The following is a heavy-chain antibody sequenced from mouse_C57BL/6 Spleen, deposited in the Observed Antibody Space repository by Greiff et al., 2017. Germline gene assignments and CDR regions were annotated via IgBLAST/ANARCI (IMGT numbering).Heavy chain of an antibody. J-gene: IGHJ1*03. CDR3: ARVYYSNYVRYFDV. V-gene: IGHV1-81*01. Sequence: QVQLQQSGAELARPGASVKLSCKASGYTFTSYGISWVKQRTGQGLEWIGEIYPRSGNTYYNEKFKGKATLTADKSSSTAYMELRSLTSEYSAVYFCARVYYSNYVRYFDVWGTGTTVTVSS. CDR1: GYTFTSYG. CDR2: IYPRSGNT. D-gene: IGHD2-5*01.